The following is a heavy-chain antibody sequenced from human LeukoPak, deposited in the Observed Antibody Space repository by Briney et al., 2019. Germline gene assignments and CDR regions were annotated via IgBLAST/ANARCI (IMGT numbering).Heavy chain of an antibody. CDR2: IIPIFGTA. J-gene: IGHJ4*02. D-gene: IGHD6-13*01. CDR3: AIPSIAAAGYFAY. CDR1: GDTFSSYA. V-gene: IGHV1-69*05. Sequence: GSSVKVSCKASGDTFSSYAISWVRQAPGQGLEWMGGIIPIFGTANYAQKFQGRVTITTDESTSTDCMELSRLRSEDTAVCYCAIPSIAAAGYFAYWGQGTLATVSS.